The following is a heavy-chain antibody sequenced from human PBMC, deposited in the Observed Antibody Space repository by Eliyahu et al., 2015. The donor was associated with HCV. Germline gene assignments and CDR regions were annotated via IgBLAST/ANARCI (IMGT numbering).Heavy chain of an antibody. CDR2: ISGSGGST. D-gene: IGHD3-22*01. J-gene: IGHJ3*02. V-gene: IGHV3-23*01. Sequence: EVQLLESGGGLVQPGGSLRLSCAASGFTFSXXAXXWVRQAPGKGVGGVSAISGSGGSTYYADSVKGRFTISRDNSKNTLYLQMNSLRAEDTAVYYCAKDRYYDSSGYYGGGRDAFDIWGQGTMVTVSS. CDR1: GFTFSXXA. CDR3: AKDRYYDSSGYYGGGRDAFDI.